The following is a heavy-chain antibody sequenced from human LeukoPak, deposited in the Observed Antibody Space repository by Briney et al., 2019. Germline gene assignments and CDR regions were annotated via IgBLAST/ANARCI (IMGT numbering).Heavy chain of an antibody. CDR1: GLIDSSNH. D-gene: IGHD4-23*01. Sequence: GGSLRLSCAASGLIDSSNHMSWVRQAPCKGLNGVSIIYSGGTTYYAHSVKGRFTISRDNSKNTLYLQMNSLRAEDTAVYYCARDADYGGSPDAFDIWGRGTIVTVSS. CDR2: IYSGGTT. V-gene: IGHV3-53*01. CDR3: ARDADYGGSPDAFDI. J-gene: IGHJ3*02.